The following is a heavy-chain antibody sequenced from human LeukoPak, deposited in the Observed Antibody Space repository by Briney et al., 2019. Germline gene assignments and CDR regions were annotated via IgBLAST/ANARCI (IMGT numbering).Heavy chain of an antibody. CDR3: AKDRGATVTTGTYFDY. CDR2: ISYDGSNK. D-gene: IGHD4-17*01. J-gene: IGHJ4*02. Sequence: GGSLRLSCAASGFTFSSYGMHWVRQAPGKGLEWVAVISYDGSNKYYADSVKGRFTISRDNSKNTLYLQMNSLRAEDTAVYYCAKDRGATVTTGTYFDYWGQGTLVTVSS. V-gene: IGHV3-30*18. CDR1: GFTFSSYG.